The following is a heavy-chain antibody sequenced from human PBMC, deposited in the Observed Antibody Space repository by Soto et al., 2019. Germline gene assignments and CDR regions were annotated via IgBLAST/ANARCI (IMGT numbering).Heavy chain of an antibody. V-gene: IGHV4-59*01. CDR2: IYYSGST. CDR3: ARDHGSYYSGGYYGMDV. CDR1: GGSIISYY. D-gene: IGHD1-26*01. J-gene: IGHJ6*02. Sequence: QMQLQESGPGLVKPSETLSLTCTVSGGSIISYYWSWIRQPPGKGLEWIGYIYYSGSTNYNPSLKSRVTISVDTSKNQFSLKLSSVTAADTAVYYCARDHGSYYSGGYYGMDVWGQGTTVTVSS.